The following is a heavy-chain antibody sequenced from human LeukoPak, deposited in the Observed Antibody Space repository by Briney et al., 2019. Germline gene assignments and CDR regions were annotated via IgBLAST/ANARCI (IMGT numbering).Heavy chain of an antibody. D-gene: IGHD1-14*01. CDR1: GFTFSSYG. CDR3: AKDFPHWYEVPHGMDV. J-gene: IGHJ6*02. CDR2: ISVRAATI. V-gene: IGHV3-48*04. Sequence: QAGGSLRLSCAASGFTFSSYGMHWVRQAPGKGLEWIAYISVRAATIYYGDSAEGRFTISRDDAKNSLYLQMNGLRVEDTAIYYSAKDFPHWYEVPHGMDVWGQGTTVTV.